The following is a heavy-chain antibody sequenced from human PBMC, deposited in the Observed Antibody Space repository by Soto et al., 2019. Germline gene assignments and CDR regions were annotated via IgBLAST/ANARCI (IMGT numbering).Heavy chain of an antibody. V-gene: IGHV1-3*01. CDR1: GYTFTSYA. CDR3: ARDFSWFGELIASDY. CDR2: INAGNGNT. Sequence: QVQLVQSGAAVQKPGASVKVSCKASGYTFTSYAMHWVRQAPGQRLESMGWINAGNGNTKYSQKFQGRVTITRDTSASPAYMALSSLRYEDTAVYYCARDFSWFGELIASDYWGQGTLVTVSS. J-gene: IGHJ4*02. D-gene: IGHD3-10*01.